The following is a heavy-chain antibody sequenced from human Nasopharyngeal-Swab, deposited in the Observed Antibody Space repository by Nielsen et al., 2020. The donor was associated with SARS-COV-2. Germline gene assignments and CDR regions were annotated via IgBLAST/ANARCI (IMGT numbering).Heavy chain of an antibody. CDR3: ARDRRSGLDTGVVCDY. J-gene: IGHJ4*02. Sequence: ASVKVSCKASGYTFTGSYLHWVREAPGQGLEWMAIINPSDGSTNYAQKFQGRVTSTRDTSTSTVYMELSSLRSEDTAVYYCARDRRSGLDTGVVCDYWGQGSLVTVSS. D-gene: IGHD5-18*01. CDR1: GYTFTGSY. V-gene: IGHV1-46*01. CDR2: INPSDGST.